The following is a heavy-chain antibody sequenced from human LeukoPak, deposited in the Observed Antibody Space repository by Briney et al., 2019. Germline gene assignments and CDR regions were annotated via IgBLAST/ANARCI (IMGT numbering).Heavy chain of an antibody. J-gene: IGHJ6*02. Sequence: ASVKVSCKASGYTFTGYYMHWVRQAPGQGLEWMGWINPNSGGTNYAQKFQGRVTMTRDTSISTAYMELSRLRSDDTAVYYCARGELIVVVTADLIYYYGMDVWGQGTTVTVSS. CDR3: ARGELIVVVTADLIYYYGMDV. D-gene: IGHD2-21*02. CDR1: GYTFTGYY. V-gene: IGHV1-2*02. CDR2: INPNSGGT.